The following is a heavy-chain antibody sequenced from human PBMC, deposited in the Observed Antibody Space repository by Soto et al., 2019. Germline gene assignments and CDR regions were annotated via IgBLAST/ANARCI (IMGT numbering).Heavy chain of an antibody. CDR3: VRSTKIAVRGAF. Sequence: VGSLRLSCIGSGFSFSAYNMDWVRQAPGKGLEWVSSIKVGSSRIYQPDSMKGRFTISRDDARNSVYLQINSLRAEDTALYFCVRSTKIAVRGAFWGRGTQVTVSS. CDR1: GFSFSAYN. J-gene: IGHJ1*01. D-gene: IGHD2-2*01. CDR2: IKVGSSRI. V-gene: IGHV3-21*01.